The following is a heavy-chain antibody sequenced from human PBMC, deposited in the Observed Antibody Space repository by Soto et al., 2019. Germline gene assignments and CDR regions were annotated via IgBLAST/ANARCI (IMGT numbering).Heavy chain of an antibody. CDR2: MNPNSGNT. J-gene: IGHJ5*02. V-gene: IGHV1-8*01. Sequence: ASVKVSCKASGYTFTSYDINWVRQATGQGLEWMGWMNPNSGNTGYAQKFQGRVTMTRNTSISTAYMELRSLRSEDTAVYYCARMNYYDSSGSTLNWFDPWGQGTLVTV. CDR1: GYTFTSYD. D-gene: IGHD3-22*01. CDR3: ARMNYYDSSGSTLNWFDP.